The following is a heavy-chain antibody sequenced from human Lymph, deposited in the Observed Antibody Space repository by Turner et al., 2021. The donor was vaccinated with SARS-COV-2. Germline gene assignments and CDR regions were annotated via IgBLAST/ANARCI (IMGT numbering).Heavy chain of an antibody. CDR2: IWFDGSNK. CDR1: GLTFRRYG. Sequence: QVQLVESGGGVVQPGRSLRLSCAASGLTFRRYGMHWVRQAPGKGREWVALIWFDGSNKYYADSVKGRFTISRDNSKNTLYLQMNSLRAEDTAVYYCARDRAGSSGWYDSYFDYWGQGTLVTVSS. CDR3: ARDRAGSSGWYDSYFDY. D-gene: IGHD6-19*01. V-gene: IGHV3-33*01. J-gene: IGHJ4*02.